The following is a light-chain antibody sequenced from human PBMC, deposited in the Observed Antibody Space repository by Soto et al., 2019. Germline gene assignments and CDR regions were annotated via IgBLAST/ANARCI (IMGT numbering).Light chain of an antibody. Sequence: QSVLTQPASVSGSPGQSITISCTGTSSDDGGHNYVSWYQQHPGKAPKLMIYEVSNRPLGVSNRFSGCKSGNTTSLTISGLQAEDEADYYCTSYTSSSTLNVFGTGTKVTVL. CDR1: SSDDGGHNY. CDR2: EVS. CDR3: TSYTSSSTLNV. J-gene: IGLJ1*01. V-gene: IGLV2-14*01.